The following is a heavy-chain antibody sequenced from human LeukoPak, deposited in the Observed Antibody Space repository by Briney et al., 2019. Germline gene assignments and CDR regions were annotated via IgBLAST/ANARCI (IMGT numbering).Heavy chain of an antibody. J-gene: IGHJ4*02. V-gene: IGHV4-59*01. Sequence: SETLSLTCTVSGGSISSYYWSWIRQPPGKGLEWIGYIYYGGSTNYNPSLKSRVTISVDTSKNQFSLKLSSVTAADTAVYYCARGRRSSSTPFDYWGQGTLVTVSS. CDR3: ARGRRSSSTPFDY. CDR2: IYYGGST. CDR1: GGSISSYY. D-gene: IGHD6-6*01.